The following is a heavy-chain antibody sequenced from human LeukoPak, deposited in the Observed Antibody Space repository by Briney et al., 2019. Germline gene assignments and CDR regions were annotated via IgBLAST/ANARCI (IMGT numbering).Heavy chain of an antibody. CDR2: ITNDGGTT. CDR3: ARVDDFTYDF. V-gene: IGHV3-64*01. D-gene: IGHD2-2*03. Sequence: PGGSLRLSCAASGFTFGSYAMHWFRQAPGKGLEYVSAITNDGGTTFYASSVKGRFTISRDNSKNTLFLQMGSLRPEDMAVYYCARVDDFTYDFWGQGTLVTVSS. J-gene: IGHJ4*02. CDR1: GFTFGSYA.